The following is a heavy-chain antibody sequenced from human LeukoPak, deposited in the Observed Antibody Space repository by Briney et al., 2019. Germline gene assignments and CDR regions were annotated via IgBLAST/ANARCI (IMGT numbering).Heavy chain of an antibody. J-gene: IGHJ4*02. Sequence: GGSLRLSCAASGFTFNNYALTWVRQTPGTGLESVSAISGDGVSPYYADSVRGRFTISRDNSKNTLYLQMNSLRVEDTAVYFCARDPGAFPYFFDCWGQGTLVTVSS. CDR2: ISGDGVSP. CDR1: GFTFNNYA. V-gene: IGHV3-23*01. CDR3: ARDPGAFPYFFDC. D-gene: IGHD4/OR15-4a*01.